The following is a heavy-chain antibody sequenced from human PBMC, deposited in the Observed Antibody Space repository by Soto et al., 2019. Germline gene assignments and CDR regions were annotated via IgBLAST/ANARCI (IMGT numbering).Heavy chain of an antibody. V-gene: IGHV3-23*01. CDR3: AKSGGYCSGGSCYSSGYYYYGMDV. CDR2: ISGSGGST. D-gene: IGHD2-15*01. Sequence: LRLSCEASGFTFSSYAMSWVRQAPGKGLEWVSAISGSGGSTYYADSVKGRFTISRDNSKNTLYLQMNSLRAEDTAVYYCAKSGGYCSGGSCYSSGYYYYGMDVWGQGTTVTVSS. J-gene: IGHJ6*02. CDR1: GFTFSSYA.